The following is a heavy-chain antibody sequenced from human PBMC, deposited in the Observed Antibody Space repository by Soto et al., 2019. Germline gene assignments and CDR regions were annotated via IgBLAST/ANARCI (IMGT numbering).Heavy chain of an antibody. CDR2: INHSGST. J-gene: IGHJ4*02. D-gene: IGHD6-19*01. Sequence: SETLSLTCAVYGGSFSGYYWSWIRQPPGKGLEWIGEINHSGSTNYNPSLKSRVTISVDTSKNQFSLKLSSVTAADTAVYYCASGAVAGRFDYWGQGTLVTVS. V-gene: IGHV4-34*01. CDR1: GGSFSGYY. CDR3: ASGAVAGRFDY.